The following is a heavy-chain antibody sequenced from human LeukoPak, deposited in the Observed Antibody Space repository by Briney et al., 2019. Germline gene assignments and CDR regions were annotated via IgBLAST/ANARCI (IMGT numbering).Heavy chain of an antibody. Sequence: GGSLRLSCAASGFTFNTYAIYWVRQAPGKELDWASVTGGSGGCTYYADSVKGRFTISRDNSKNTVYLQMNSLTADDTAVYYCAKTTVGYSSGRYPGWPADCWGQGTLVTVSP. D-gene: IGHD6-19*01. CDR2: TGGSGGCT. J-gene: IGHJ4*02. V-gene: IGHV3-23*01. CDR3: AKTTVGYSSGRYPGWPADC. CDR1: GFTFNTYA.